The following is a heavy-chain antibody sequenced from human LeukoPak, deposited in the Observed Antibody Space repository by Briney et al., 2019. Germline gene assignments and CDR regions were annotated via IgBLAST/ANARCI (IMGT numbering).Heavy chain of an antibody. D-gene: IGHD6-13*01. CDR3: AKDIGGGSSSYHFDY. CDR2: ISWNSGSI. Sequence: AGGSLRLSCAASGFTFDDYAMHWVRQAPGKGLEWVSGISWNSGSIGYADSVKGRFTISRDNAKNSLYLQMNSLRAEDTALYYCAKDIGGGSSSYHFDYWGQGTLVTVSS. J-gene: IGHJ4*02. CDR1: GFTFDDYA. V-gene: IGHV3-9*01.